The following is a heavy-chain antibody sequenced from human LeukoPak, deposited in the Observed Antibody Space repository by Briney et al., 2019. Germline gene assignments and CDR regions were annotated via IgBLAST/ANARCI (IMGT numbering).Heavy chain of an antibody. CDR2: ISAYNGNT. V-gene: IGHV1-18*01. Sequence: GASVKVSCKASGYTFTSYGISWVRQAPGQGLEWMGWISAYNGNTNYAQKLQGRVTMTTDTSTSTAYMELRSLRSDDTAVYYCARDLLGIAAAGIPFDYWGQGTLVTVSS. CDR3: ARDLLGIAAAGIPFDY. J-gene: IGHJ4*02. D-gene: IGHD6-13*01. CDR1: GYTFTSYG.